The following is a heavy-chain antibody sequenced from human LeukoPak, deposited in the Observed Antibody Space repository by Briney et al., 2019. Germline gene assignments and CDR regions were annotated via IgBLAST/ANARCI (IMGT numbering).Heavy chain of an antibody. V-gene: IGHV5-51*01. CDR1: GYSFTSYW. Sequence: GESLKISCKGSGYSFTSYWIGWVRQMPGKGLEWMGIIYPGDSDTRYSPSFQGQVTISADKSISTAYLQWSSLKASDTAMYYCARFLITIFGVVIKGDAFDIWGQGTMVTVSS. D-gene: IGHD3-3*01. CDR3: ARFLITIFGVVIKGDAFDI. CDR2: IYPGDSDT. J-gene: IGHJ3*02.